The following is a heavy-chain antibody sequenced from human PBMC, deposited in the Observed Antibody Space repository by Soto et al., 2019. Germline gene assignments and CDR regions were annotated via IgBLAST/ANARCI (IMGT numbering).Heavy chain of an antibody. Sequence: GGSLRLSCAASGFTFSSYGVHWVRQAPGKGLEWVAIISYDGNYKHHADSVKGRFTISRDNSKNTLYLQMNSLRAEDTAVYYCGKVSTYYYDSTFDYWGQGTLVTVSS. V-gene: IGHV3-30*18. CDR2: ISYDGNYK. D-gene: IGHD3-22*01. J-gene: IGHJ4*02. CDR3: GKVSTYYYDSTFDY. CDR1: GFTFSSYG.